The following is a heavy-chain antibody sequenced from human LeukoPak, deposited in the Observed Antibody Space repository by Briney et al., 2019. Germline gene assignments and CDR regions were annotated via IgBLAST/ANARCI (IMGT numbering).Heavy chain of an antibody. J-gene: IGHJ6*03. CDR1: GGSISSYY. CDR3: ARGDSSSWYLPHYYYYYMDV. V-gene: IGHV4-59*01. Sequence: SETLSLTCTVSGGSISSYYWSWIRQPPGKGLEWIGYIYYSGSTNYNPSLKSRVTISVDTSKNQFSLKLSSVTAADTAVYYCARGDSSSWYLPHYYYYYMDVWGKGTTVTVSS. CDR2: IYYSGST. D-gene: IGHD6-13*01.